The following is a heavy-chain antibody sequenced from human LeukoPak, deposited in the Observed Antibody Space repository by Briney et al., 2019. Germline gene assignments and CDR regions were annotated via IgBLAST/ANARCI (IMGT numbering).Heavy chain of an antibody. CDR3: ARGPTLPKYFQH. D-gene: IGHD1-26*01. CDR1: GGSISSSSYY. V-gene: IGHV4-39*07. CDR2: IYYSGST. J-gene: IGHJ1*01. Sequence: SETLSLTCTVSGGSISSSSYYWGWIRQPPGKGLEWIGSIYYSGSTYYNPSLKSRVTISVDTSRNQFSLKLSSVTAADTAVYYCARGPTLPKYFQHWGQGTLVTVSS.